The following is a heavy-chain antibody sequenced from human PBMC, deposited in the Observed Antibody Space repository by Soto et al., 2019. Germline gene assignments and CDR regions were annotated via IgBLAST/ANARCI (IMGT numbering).Heavy chain of an antibody. CDR3: ARRQYSSSWSLYYYYGMDV. V-gene: IGHV3-23*01. J-gene: IGHJ6*02. CDR1: GFTFSSYA. D-gene: IGHD6-13*01. Sequence: PVGSLRLSCAASGFTFSSYAMSWVRQAPGKGLEWVSAISGSGGSTYYADSVKGRFTISRDNSKNTLYLQMNSLRAEDTAVYYCARRQYSSSWSLYYYYGMDVWGQGTTVTVSS. CDR2: ISGSGGST.